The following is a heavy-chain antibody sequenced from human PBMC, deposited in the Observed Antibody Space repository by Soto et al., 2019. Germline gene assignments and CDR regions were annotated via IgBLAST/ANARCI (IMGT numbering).Heavy chain of an antibody. Sequence: QVQLQESGPGLVKPSQTLSLTCTVSGGSISSGDYYWSWIRQPPGKGLEWIGYIYYSGRTYYNPSIKSRVTMSVDTSKHQFALKLSSVTAADTAVYYCARVGATRRIVGDAFDYWGQGTLVTVSS. CDR1: GGSISSGDYY. V-gene: IGHV4-30-4*01. CDR3: ARVGATRRIVGDAFDY. J-gene: IGHJ4*02. CDR2: IYYSGRT. D-gene: IGHD1-26*01.